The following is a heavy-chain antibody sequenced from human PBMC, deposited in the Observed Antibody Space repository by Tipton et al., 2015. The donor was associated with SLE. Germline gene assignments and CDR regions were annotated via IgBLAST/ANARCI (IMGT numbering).Heavy chain of an antibody. D-gene: IGHD5-18*01. CDR3: ARGSFNTAMATRYFDY. V-gene: IGHV4-34*01. Sequence: GLVKPSETLSLTCAVYGGSFSDYYWSWIRQPPGKGLEWIGEINHSGSTNYNPSLKSRVTISVDTSKNQFSLKLSSVTAADTAAYYCARGSFNTAMATRYFDYWGQGTLVTVSS. J-gene: IGHJ4*02. CDR2: INHSGST. CDR1: GGSFSDYY.